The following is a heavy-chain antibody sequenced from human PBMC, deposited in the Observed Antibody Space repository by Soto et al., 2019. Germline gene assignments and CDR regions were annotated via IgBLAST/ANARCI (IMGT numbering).Heavy chain of an antibody. CDR1: GFTFSSDS. Sequence: GGSLRLSCAASGFTFSSDSMNWVRQAPGKVREWGSYISSSSSTIYYEDSVKGRFTISRDNAKNSLYLQMNSLSDAATAVYYCARSSKTRIGVAGTFDYWGQGTLVTVYS. CDR3: ARSSKTRIGVAGTFDY. D-gene: IGHD6-19*01. J-gene: IGHJ4*02. V-gene: IGHV3-48*02. CDR2: ISSSSSTI.